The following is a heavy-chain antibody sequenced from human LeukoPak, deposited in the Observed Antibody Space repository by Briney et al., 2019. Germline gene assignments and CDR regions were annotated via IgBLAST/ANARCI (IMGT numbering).Heavy chain of an antibody. D-gene: IGHD1-26*01. CDR1: GFTFSSYS. J-gene: IGHJ4*02. CDR2: ISSSSSYI. Sequence: GGSLRLSCAASGFTFSSYSMNWVRQAPGKGLEWVSSISSSSSYIYYADSVKGRFTISRDNAKNSLYLQMNSLRAEDTAVYYCARGDWGHSGSYFDWGQGTLVTVSS. V-gene: IGHV3-21*01. CDR3: ARGDWGHSGSYFD.